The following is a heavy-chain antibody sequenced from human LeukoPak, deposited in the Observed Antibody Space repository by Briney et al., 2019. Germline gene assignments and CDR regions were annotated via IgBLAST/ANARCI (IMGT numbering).Heavy chain of an antibody. Sequence: GGSLRLACVISGFTFKNHGLHWVRQAPGKGLEWVAVASSDEINQYYADSVKGRFIISRDNSRNTLNLQMNNLRTEDAAFYYCAAFITTKLDYWGQGILVTVSS. D-gene: IGHD3-22*01. CDR3: AAFITTKLDY. V-gene: IGHV3-30*03. J-gene: IGHJ4*02. CDR2: ASSDEINQ. CDR1: GFTFKNHG.